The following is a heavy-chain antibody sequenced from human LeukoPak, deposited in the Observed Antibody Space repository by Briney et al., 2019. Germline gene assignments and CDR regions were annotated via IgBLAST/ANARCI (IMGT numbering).Heavy chain of an antibody. CDR1: GYTFTSYG. V-gene: IGHV1-18*01. J-gene: IGHJ1*01. Sequence: GASVKVSCKASGYTFTSYGISWVRQAPAQGLEWMGWIGAYNGNTNYAQKLQGRVTMTTDTSTSTAYMELRSLRSDDTAVYYCARVSGYDWKQSERYFQHWGQGTLVTVSS. CDR2: IGAYNGNT. D-gene: IGHD5-12*01. CDR3: ARVSGYDWKQSERYFQH.